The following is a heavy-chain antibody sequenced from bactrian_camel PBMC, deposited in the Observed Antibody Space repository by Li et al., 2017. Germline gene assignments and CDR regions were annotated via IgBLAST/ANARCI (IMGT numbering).Heavy chain of an antibody. V-gene: IGHV3S1*01. CDR1: GRSNENYF. Sequence: HVQLVESGGGSVQAGGPLRLSCAISGRSNENYFLAWFRQPPGKEREGVAAMYTGFGGGNIYYDDSVKGRFTISQDDVNHIMYLQMNSLKVEDTAMYYCAAATLARITPNSGTKYTYDYWGQGTQVTVS. D-gene: IGHD3*01. CDR3: AAATLARITPNSGTKYTYDY. CDR2: MYTGFGGGNI. J-gene: IGHJ4*01.